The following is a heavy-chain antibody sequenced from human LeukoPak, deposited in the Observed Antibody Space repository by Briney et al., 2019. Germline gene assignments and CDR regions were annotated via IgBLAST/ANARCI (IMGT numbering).Heavy chain of an antibody. D-gene: IGHD3-3*01. CDR2: ISRNGGSS. J-gene: IGHJ4*02. V-gene: IGHV3-20*04. CDR3: VRSITIFGF. CDR1: GFTFDDYG. Sequence: GGSLRLSCAASGFTFDDYGMTWVRQAPGKGLEWVSGISRNGGSSGYADSVKGRFTITRDNAKNSLYLQMKNLRAEDTALYYCVRSITIFGFWGQGTLVTVFS.